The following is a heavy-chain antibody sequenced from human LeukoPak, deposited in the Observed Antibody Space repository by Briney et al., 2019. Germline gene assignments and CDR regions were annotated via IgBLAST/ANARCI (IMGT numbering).Heavy chain of an antibody. J-gene: IGHJ4*02. D-gene: IGHD3-22*01. V-gene: IGHV4-4*07. CDR3: ARENFYYYDSSGYWYFDY. CDR2: IYTSGST. Sequence: SETPSLTCTVSGGSISSYYWSWIRQPAGKGLEWIGRIYTSGSTNYNPSLKSRVTMSVDTSKNQFSLKLSSVTAADTAVYYCARENFYYYDSSGYWYFDYWGQGTLVTVSS. CDR1: GGSISSYY.